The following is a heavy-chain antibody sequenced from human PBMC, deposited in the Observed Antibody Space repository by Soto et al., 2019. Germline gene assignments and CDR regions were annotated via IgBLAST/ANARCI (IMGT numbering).Heavy chain of an antibody. D-gene: IGHD2-2*01. J-gene: IGHJ3*02. Sequence: QVQLVQSGAEVKKPGASVKVSCKASGYTFTSYAMHWVRQAPGQRLEWMGWINAGNGNTKYSQKFQGRVTITSDTSASTAYMELSSLRSEDTAVYYCAVGVPAALDAFDIWGQGTMVTVSS. CDR2: INAGNGNT. CDR1: GYTFTSYA. CDR3: AVGVPAALDAFDI. V-gene: IGHV1-3*01.